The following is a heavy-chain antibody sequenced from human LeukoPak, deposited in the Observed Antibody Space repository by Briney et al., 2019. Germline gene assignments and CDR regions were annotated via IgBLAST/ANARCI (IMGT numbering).Heavy chain of an antibody. CDR3: ARDWFHAIDY. D-gene: IGHD2/OR15-2a*01. J-gene: IGHJ4*02. Sequence: GGSLRLACAASGFTFSDTWLHWVRQAPWQGLVWVSRIRSDGSDTRYAESVKGRFTISRDNAKNTLYLQMNSLRAEDTAVYYCARDWFHAIDYWGQGTLVTVSS. CDR1: GFTFSDTW. CDR2: IRSDGSDT. V-gene: IGHV3-74*01.